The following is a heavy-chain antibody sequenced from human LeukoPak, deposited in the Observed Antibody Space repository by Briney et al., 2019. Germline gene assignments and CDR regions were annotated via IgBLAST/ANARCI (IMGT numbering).Heavy chain of an antibody. J-gene: IGHJ5*02. D-gene: IGHD6-19*01. V-gene: IGHV3-48*04. CDR2: ISDTGGAI. Sequence: GRSLRLSCAASGFTFSSYGMHWVRQAPGKGLEWISYISDTGGAIHYADSVKGRFTISRDNAKNSLYLQMNSLRAEDTAVYYCAKDTSGWSLTWGQGTLVTVSS. CDR3: AKDTSGWSLT. CDR1: GFTFSSYG.